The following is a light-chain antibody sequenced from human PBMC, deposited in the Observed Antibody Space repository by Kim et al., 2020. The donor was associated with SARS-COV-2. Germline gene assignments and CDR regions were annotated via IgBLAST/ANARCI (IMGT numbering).Light chain of an antibody. Sequence: DVVMTQSPRSLPVTLGQPASMSCRSSQSLVHRDGNTYLIWFQQRPDQSPRRLIYKVSNRDSGVPDRFSGSGSGTDFTLKISRVEAEDVGVYYCMQGIHPITFGQGTRLEIK. J-gene: IGKJ5*01. CDR3: MQGIHPIT. CDR1: QSLVHRDGNTY. V-gene: IGKV2-30*02. CDR2: KVS.